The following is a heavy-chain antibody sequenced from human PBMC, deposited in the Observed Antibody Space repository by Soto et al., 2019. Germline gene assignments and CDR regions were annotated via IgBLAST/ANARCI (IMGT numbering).Heavy chain of an antibody. CDR3: VQSRRGGDCIQFYPSYSYYGLDV. CDR1: GFSLSTTGVG. V-gene: IGHV2-5*02. D-gene: IGHD2-21*01. Sequence: QITLKESGPTLVKPTQTLTLTCTLSGFSLSTTGVGVGWIRQPPGKALEWLALIYWDDDKRFSPSLRSRLTITKDTCKNQVVHTRTYMDPVDTVTYYCVQSRRGGDCIQFYPSYSYYGLDVWGQGTTVTVSS. CDR2: IYWDDDK. J-gene: IGHJ6*02.